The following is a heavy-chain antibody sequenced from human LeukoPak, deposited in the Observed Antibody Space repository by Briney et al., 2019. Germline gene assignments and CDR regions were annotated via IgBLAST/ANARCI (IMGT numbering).Heavy chain of an antibody. CDR3: TRDSGTYNWLDP. Sequence: GGSLKLSCAASGCTFSGSAIHWVRQSFGKGLERIGHIDKEKNSYATASAYAVSVEGRFTVSRDDSKNMAFLQMSGLKTEDTALYFCTRDSGTYNWLDPWGQGTLVTVSS. D-gene: IGHD1-26*01. J-gene: IGHJ5*02. CDR2: IDKEKNSYAT. CDR1: GCTFSGSA. V-gene: IGHV3-73*01.